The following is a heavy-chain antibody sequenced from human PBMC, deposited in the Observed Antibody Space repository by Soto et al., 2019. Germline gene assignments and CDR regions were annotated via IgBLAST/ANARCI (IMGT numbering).Heavy chain of an antibody. J-gene: IGHJ5*02. CDR1: GGAISGYY. V-gene: IGHV4-4*07. CDR3: ARGQRFSDSFDP. Sequence: PSETLSLTCTVSGGAISGYYWTWIRQTAGKGLEWIGRIYSSGGTKYNPSLKNRVDMSLDMSKNQFSLRLGSVTAADTAVYYCARGQRFSDSFDPWGQGTLVTVSS. D-gene: IGHD3-3*01. CDR2: IYSSGGT.